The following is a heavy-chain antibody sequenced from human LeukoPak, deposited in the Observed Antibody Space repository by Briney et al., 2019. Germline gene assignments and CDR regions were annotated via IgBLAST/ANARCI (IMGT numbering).Heavy chain of an antibody. V-gene: IGHV4-59*13. Sequence: PSQTLSLACTVSGASINTYSWSWIRQTPGKGLERIGYVYASGDYNSGINTYNPSLESRVTITVDTSKNQFALRLTSLTAADTAVYYCARGDQEFDYWGQGTRVTVSS. CDR3: ARGDQEFDY. CDR1: GASINTYS. CDR2: VYASGDYNSGIN. J-gene: IGHJ4*02.